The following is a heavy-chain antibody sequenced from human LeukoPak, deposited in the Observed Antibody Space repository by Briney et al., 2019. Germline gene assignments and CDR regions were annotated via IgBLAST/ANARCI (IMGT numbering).Heavy chain of an antibody. V-gene: IGHV3-23*01. J-gene: IGHJ4*02. Sequence: GSLRLSCAASGFTFSSYAMSWVRQAPGKGLEWVSAISGSGGSTYYADSVKGRFTISRDNAQNTLYLQMYSLSAEDTAVYYCARDYPPDWGQGTLVTVSA. CDR3: ARDYPPD. CDR2: ISGSGGST. CDR1: GFTFSSYA.